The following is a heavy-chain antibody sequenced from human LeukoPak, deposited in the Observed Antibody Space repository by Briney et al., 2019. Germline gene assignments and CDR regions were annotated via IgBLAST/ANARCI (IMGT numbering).Heavy chain of an antibody. CDR2: ISGSGGST. V-gene: IGHV3-23*01. D-gene: IGHD3-10*01. Sequence: GGSLRLSCAASGFTFSSYAMSWVRHAPGKGLGWVSAISGSGGSTYYADYVKGRFTISRDNSKNTLYLQMNSLRAEDTAVYYCAKAGTYMVRGVIMDYWGQGTLVTVSS. CDR3: AKAGTYMVRGVIMDY. J-gene: IGHJ4*02. CDR1: GFTFSSYA.